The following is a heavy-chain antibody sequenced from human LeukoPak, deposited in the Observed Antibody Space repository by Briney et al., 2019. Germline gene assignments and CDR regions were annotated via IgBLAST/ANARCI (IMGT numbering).Heavy chain of an antibody. CDR3: AREYRYDSSGYYYFDY. Sequence: GGSLRLSCAASGFTFSSYGMHWVRQAPGKGLEWVAVIWYDGSNKYYADSVKGRFTISRDNSQNTLYLQMNSLRAEDTAVYYCAREYRYDSSGYYYFDYWGQGTLVTVSS. CDR2: IWYDGSNK. CDR1: GFTFSSYG. V-gene: IGHV3-33*01. J-gene: IGHJ4*02. D-gene: IGHD3-22*01.